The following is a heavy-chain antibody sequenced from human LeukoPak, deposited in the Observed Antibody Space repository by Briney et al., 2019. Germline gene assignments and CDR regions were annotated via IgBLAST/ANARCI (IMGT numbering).Heavy chain of an antibody. Sequence: GGSLRLSCAASGFTFSSNAMSWVRQAQGKGLELVSAISGSGGSTYYADSVKGRFTISRDNSKNTLYLQMNSLRAEDTAVYYCAKAAPLRYFAWLFDYWGQGTLVTVSS. CDR3: AKAAPLRYFAWLFDY. CDR1: GFTFSSNA. CDR2: ISGSGGST. J-gene: IGHJ4*02. V-gene: IGHV3-23*01. D-gene: IGHD3-9*01.